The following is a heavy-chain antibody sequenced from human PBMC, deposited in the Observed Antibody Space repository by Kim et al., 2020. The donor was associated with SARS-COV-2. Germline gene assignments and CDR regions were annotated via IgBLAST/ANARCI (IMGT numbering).Heavy chain of an antibody. J-gene: IGHJ5*02. CDR2: IYPGDSDT. D-gene: IGHD6-13*01. V-gene: IGHV5-51*01. CDR3: ARLRKVDGYSSSWGPEEGWFDP. Sequence: GESLKISCKGSGYSFTSYWIGWVRQMPGKGLEWMGIIYPGDSDTRYSPSFQGQVTISADKSISTAYLQWSSLKASDTAMYYCARLRKVDGYSSSWGPEEGWFDPWGQGTLVTVSS. CDR1: GYSFTSYW.